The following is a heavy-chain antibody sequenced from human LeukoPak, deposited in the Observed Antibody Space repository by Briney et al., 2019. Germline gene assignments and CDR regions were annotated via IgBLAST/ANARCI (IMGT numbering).Heavy chain of an antibody. CDR3: AREAPGSNYYDSSGYSAFDI. Sequence: QAGGSLRLSCAASTSTFSSYGMHWVRQAPGKGLEWVAFIRYDGSNKYYADSVKGRFTISRDNSKNTLYLQMNSLRAEDTAVYYCAREAPGSNYYDSSGYSAFDIWGQGTMVTVSS. CDR2: IRYDGSNK. V-gene: IGHV3-30*02. D-gene: IGHD3-22*01. J-gene: IGHJ3*02. CDR1: TSTFSSYG.